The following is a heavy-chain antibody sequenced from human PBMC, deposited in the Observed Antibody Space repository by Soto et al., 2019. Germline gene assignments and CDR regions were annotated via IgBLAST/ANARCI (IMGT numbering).Heavy chain of an antibody. J-gene: IGHJ4*02. V-gene: IGHV4-39*01. D-gene: IGHD4-17*01. CDR2: IYYSGSA. Sequence: QLQLQESGPGLVKPSETLSLTCTVSGGSISSSSYYWGWIRQPPRKGLEWIGSIYYSGSAYYNPSLNSRVTISLATSQNQFSLKLSSVTAADTAVYYCAGLPSVRLHYFDYGGQGSLVTVSS. CDR1: GGSISSSSYY. CDR3: AGLPSVRLHYFDY.